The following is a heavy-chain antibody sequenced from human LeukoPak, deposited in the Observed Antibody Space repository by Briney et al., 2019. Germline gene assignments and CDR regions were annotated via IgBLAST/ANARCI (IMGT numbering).Heavy chain of an antibody. CDR3: ATHRGYFERPFDY. Sequence: GGSLRLSCAASGFTFSSYWMSWVRQAPGKGLEWVANIKQDGSEKYYVDSVKGRFTISRDNAKNSLYLQMNSLRAEDTAVYYCATHRGYFERPFDYWGQGTLVTVSS. J-gene: IGHJ4*02. V-gene: IGHV3-7*01. D-gene: IGHD3-9*01. CDR1: GFTFSSYW. CDR2: IKQDGSEK.